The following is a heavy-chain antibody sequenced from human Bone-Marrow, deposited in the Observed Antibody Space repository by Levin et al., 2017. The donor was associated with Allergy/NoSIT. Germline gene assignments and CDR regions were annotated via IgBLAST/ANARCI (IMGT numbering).Heavy chain of an antibody. CDR2: IYPGDSNT. D-gene: IGHD3-10*01. Sequence: RGESLKISCQSSGYSFTKDWIAWVRLMPGTGLEWIGIIYPGDSNTRYSPSFQGQVTISADKSISTVYLQWSSLKASDTAIYYCAKAIENYYGSGSYPPYYWGQGTLVTVSS. V-gene: IGHV5-51*01. CDR3: AKAIENYYGSGSYPPYY. CDR1: GYSFTKDW. J-gene: IGHJ4*02.